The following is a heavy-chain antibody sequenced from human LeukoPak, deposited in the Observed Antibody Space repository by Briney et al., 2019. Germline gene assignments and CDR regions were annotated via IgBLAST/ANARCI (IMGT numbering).Heavy chain of an antibody. V-gene: IGHV4-59*01. J-gene: IGHJ6*03. CDR3: ARDIRLGGGGTTGYYYYYYMDV. CDR2: IYYSGST. D-gene: IGHD3-16*01. CDR1: GGSISSYY. Sequence: SETLSLTCTVSGGSISSYYWSWIRQPPGKGLEWIGYIYYSGSTNYNPSLKSRVTISVDTSKNQFSLKLSSVTAADTAVYYCARDIRLGGGGTTGYYYYYYMDVWGKGTTVTVSS.